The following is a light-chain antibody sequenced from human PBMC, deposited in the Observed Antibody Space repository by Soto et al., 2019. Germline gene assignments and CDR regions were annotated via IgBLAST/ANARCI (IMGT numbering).Light chain of an antibody. V-gene: IGKV1-5*03. CDR3: QHYNSYAEA. Sequence: DIQMTQSPSTLSGSVGDRVTITCRASQTCSRWLAWYQHKPWKAPKLLIYKASTLNSGVQSRFRGSGSGTEGTLTISSLQHDDFATYYFQHYNSYAEAFGQGTKVELK. CDR2: KAS. CDR1: QTCSRW. J-gene: IGKJ1*01.